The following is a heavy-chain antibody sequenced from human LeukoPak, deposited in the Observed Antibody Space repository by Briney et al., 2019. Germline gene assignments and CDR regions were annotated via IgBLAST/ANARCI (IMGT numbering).Heavy chain of an antibody. CDR1: GYTFTSYG. J-gene: IGHJ4*02. D-gene: IGHD4-17*01. Sequence: ASVKVSCKASGYTFTSYGTSWVRHAPGQGLEWMGCISGYNGNTNYAQKLQGRDTITTDTSTSTAYMELRSLRSDDTAVYYCATGRSYGDYDFDYWGQGTLVTVSS. V-gene: IGHV1-18*01. CDR3: ATGRSYGDYDFDY. CDR2: ISGYNGNT.